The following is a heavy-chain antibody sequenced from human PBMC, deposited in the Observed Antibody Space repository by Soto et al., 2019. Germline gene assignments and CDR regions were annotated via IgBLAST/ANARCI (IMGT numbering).Heavy chain of an antibody. J-gene: IGHJ4*02. D-gene: IGHD6-19*01. CDR1: GYTFTGYA. CDR2: INDGNGNT. CDR3: ARAVAVPADFDY. Sequence: QVQLVQSGAEEKKPGASVKVSCKASGYTFTGYAMHWVRQAPGQRLEWMGWINDGNGNTKYSQKFQGRVTITRNTSASTAYMELSSLRSEDTAVYYCARAVAVPADFDYWGKGTLVTVSS. V-gene: IGHV1-3*05.